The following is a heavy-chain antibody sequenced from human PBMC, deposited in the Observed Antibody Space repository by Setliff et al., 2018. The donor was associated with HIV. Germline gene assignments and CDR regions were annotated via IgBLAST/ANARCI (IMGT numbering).Heavy chain of an antibody. CDR3: AGQDIGAVPALGAFDI. V-gene: IGHV4-61*02. CDR2: IYTSGST. Sequence: PSETLSLTCTVSGDSISSDNYYWSWIRQPAGKGLEWIGRIYTSGSTNYTPSLKSRVTISMDTSKSQFSLRLTSVTAADTAVYYCAGQDIGAVPALGAFDIWGQGTMVTVSS. CDR1: GDSISSDNYY. D-gene: IGHD2-2*01. J-gene: IGHJ3*02.